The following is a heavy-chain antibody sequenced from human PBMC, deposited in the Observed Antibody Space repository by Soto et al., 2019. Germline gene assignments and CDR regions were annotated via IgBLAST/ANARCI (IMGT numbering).Heavy chain of an antibody. CDR1: GFTFSSYA. D-gene: IGHD6-19*01. J-gene: IGHJ4*02. Sequence: PXVSLRLSCAASGFTFSSYAMSWVRQAPGKGLEWVSAISGSGGSTYYADSVKGRFTISRDNSKNTLYLQMNSLRAEDTAVYYCAKDQQWLANYFDYWGQGTLVTVSS. CDR3: AKDQQWLANYFDY. V-gene: IGHV3-23*01. CDR2: ISGSGGST.